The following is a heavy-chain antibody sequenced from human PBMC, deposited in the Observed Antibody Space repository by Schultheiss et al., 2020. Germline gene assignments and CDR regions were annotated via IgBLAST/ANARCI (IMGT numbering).Heavy chain of an antibody. CDR3: ASGCGSCPFDY. CDR1: GFTFSSYA. V-gene: IGHV3-30-3*01. CDR2: ISYDGSNK. Sequence: GESLKISCAASGFTFSSYAMHWVRQAPGKGLEWVAVISYDGSNKYYADSVKGRFTISRDNSKNTLYLQMNSLRAEDTAVYYCASGCGSCPFDYWGQGTLVT. D-gene: IGHD1-26*01. J-gene: IGHJ4*02.